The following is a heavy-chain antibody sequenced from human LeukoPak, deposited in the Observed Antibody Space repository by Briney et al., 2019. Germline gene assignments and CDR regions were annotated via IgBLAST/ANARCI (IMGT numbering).Heavy chain of an antibody. V-gene: IGHV1-2*02. CDR3: ARDSSSGWDSFDY. CDR2: INPSSGGT. J-gene: IGHJ4*02. D-gene: IGHD6-19*01. Sequence: ASVTVSCKASGYTFSGYYMHWVRQAPGQGLEWMGWINPSSGGTNYAQKFQGRVTMTRDTSISTAYMELSSLRSDDTAIYYCARDSSSGWDSFDYWGQGTLVTVSS. CDR1: GYTFSGYY.